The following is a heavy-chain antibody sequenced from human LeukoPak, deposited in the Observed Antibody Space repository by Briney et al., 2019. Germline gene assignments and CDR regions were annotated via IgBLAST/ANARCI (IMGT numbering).Heavy chain of an antibody. D-gene: IGHD5-12*01. V-gene: IGHV4-34*01. Sequence: SETLSLTCAVYGGSLSGYYWSWIRQPPGKGLEWIGEINHSGSTNYNPSLKSRVTISVDTSKNQFSLKLKSVTGADTAVYYCARRHSGCDPYYFDYWGQGTLVTVSS. CDR2: INHSGST. CDR1: GGSLSGYY. CDR3: ARRHSGCDPYYFDY. J-gene: IGHJ4*02.